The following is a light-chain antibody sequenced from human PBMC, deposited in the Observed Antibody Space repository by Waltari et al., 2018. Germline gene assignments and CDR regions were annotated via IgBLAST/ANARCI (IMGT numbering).Light chain of an antibody. V-gene: IGKV3-20*01. CDR1: QRVRSDY. Sequence: EIVLTQAPGTLSLSPGERPTLACRASQRVRSDYLAWYQQKPGQSPRLLIYGASSRATGVADRYSGSGSGTDFTLTINRLEREDFAVFYCQQYGSPPYTFGQGTKLEIK. CDR2: GAS. CDR3: QQYGSPPYT. J-gene: IGKJ2*01.